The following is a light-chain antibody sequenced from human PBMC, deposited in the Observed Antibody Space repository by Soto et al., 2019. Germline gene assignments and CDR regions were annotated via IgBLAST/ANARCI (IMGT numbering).Light chain of an antibody. Sequence: IQMTQALGSRSASVERKSAVKGRASQSISSYLNWYQQKPGKAPKLLIYAAYSLQSGVPSRFSGSGSGTHFTLTIRSPQAEDFSTYYCQACYSPPGPFGQG. CDR2: AAY. J-gene: IGKJ5*01. V-gene: IGKV1-39*01. CDR1: QSISSY. CDR3: QACYSPPGP.